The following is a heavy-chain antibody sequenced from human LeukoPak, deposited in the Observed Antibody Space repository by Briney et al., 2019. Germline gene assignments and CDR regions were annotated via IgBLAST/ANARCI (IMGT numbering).Heavy chain of an antibody. CDR1: GFTFSSYS. Sequence: GGSLRLSCAASGFTFSSYSMNWVRQAPGKGLEWVSYISSSGSTISYADSVKGRFTISRDNAKNSLYLQMNSLRAEDTALYYCARLSNPTGSHYYYMDVWGQGTTVTVSS. CDR3: ARLSNPTGSHYYYMDV. D-gene: IGHD4-11*01. V-gene: IGHV3-48*04. CDR2: ISSSGSTI. J-gene: IGHJ6*03.